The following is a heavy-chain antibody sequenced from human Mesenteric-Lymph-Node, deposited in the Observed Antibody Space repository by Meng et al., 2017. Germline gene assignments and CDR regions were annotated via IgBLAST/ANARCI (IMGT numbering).Heavy chain of an antibody. CDR2: LYYGGTT. CDR1: GGSVSGSSYH. D-gene: IGHD3-22*01. Sequence: SETLSLTCTVSGGSVSGSSYHWGWIRQPPGKGLEWIGSLYYGGTTYYNPSLKSRVTISIDTSKKQFSLKLSSVTAADTAVYYCARVPSDGSDYEYCVDYWSQGTLVTVSS. J-gene: IGHJ4*02. V-gene: IGHV4-39*07. CDR3: ARVPSDGSDYEYCVDY.